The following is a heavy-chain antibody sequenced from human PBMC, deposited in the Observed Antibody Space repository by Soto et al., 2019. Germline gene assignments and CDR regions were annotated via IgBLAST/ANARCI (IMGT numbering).Heavy chain of an antibody. Sequence: PVGSLRLSCTASGFTFGDYAMSWVRQAPGKGLEWVGFIRSKAYGGTTEYAASVKGRFTISRDDSKSIAYLQMNSLKTEDTAVYYCTREKLVPAAISGVPCFDYWGQGTLVTVSS. CDR1: GFTFGDYA. V-gene: IGHV3-49*04. D-gene: IGHD2-2*02. CDR3: TREKLVPAAISGVPCFDY. J-gene: IGHJ4*02. CDR2: IRSKAYGGTT.